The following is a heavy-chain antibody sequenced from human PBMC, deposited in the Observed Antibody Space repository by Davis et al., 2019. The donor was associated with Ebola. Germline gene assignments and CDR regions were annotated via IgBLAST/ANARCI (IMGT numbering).Heavy chain of an antibody. J-gene: IGHJ4*02. D-gene: IGHD6-6*01. CDR2: FNTNTGNP. Sequence: ASVTVSCKASGYTFPSYAMKWVRQAPGQGLEWMGWFNTNTGNPTYAQGFTGRFVFYLDTSVSKVYLQISSLKAEDTAVYYCARELGSSRFDYWGQGTLVTVSS. CDR3: ARELGSSRFDY. CDR1: GYTFPSYA. V-gene: IGHV7-4-1*02.